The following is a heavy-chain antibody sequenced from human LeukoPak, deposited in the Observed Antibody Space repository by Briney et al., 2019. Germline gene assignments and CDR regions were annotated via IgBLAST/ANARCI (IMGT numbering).Heavy chain of an antibody. D-gene: IGHD6-13*01. Sequence: ASVKVSCKASGYTFTGYYMHWVRQAPGQGLEWMGIINPSGGSTSYAQKFQGRVTMTRDTSTSTVYMELSSLRSEDTAVYYCARDLGITWYSSSWYDLKSYYYYGMDVWGQGTTVTVSS. V-gene: IGHV1-46*01. CDR1: GYTFTGYY. CDR2: INPSGGST. J-gene: IGHJ6*02. CDR3: ARDLGITWYSSSWYDLKSYYYYGMDV.